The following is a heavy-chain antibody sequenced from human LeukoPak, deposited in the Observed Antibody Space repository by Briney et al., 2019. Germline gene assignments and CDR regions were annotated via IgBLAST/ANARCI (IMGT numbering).Heavy chain of an antibody. J-gene: IGHJ4*02. V-gene: IGHV4-4*07. Sequence: SETLSLTCTVSGGSISTYYWSWVRQPAGEGLEWIGHIYTSGSTYNPSLKSRVTMSVDTSKKQFSLKLNSVTAADTAVYYCARRHYSSGLDYWGQGILVTLSS. D-gene: IGHD6-19*01. CDR3: ARRHYSSGLDY. CDR2: IYTSGST. CDR1: GGSISTYY.